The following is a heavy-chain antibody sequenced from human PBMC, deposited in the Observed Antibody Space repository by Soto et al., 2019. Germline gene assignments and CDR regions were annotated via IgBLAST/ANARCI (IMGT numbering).Heavy chain of an antibody. CDR3: AKGPVSSGWYLDWFDP. D-gene: IGHD6-19*01. J-gene: IGHJ5*02. CDR2: ISGSGGST. Sequence: PGGSLRLSWGASGVTFSSYAMSWVRQAPGKGLEWVSAISGSGGSTYYADSVKGRFTISRDNSKNTLYLQMNSLRAEDTAVYYCAKGPVSSGWYLDWFDPWGQGTLVTVSS. CDR1: GVTFSSYA. V-gene: IGHV3-23*01.